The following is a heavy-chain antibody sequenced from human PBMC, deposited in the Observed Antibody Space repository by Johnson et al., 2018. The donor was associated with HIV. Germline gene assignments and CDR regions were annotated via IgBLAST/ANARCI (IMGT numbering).Heavy chain of an antibody. V-gene: IGHV3-30-3*01. CDR1: GFTFSSYA. J-gene: IGHJ3*02. Sequence: QVQLVESGGGVVQPGRSLRLSCAASGFTFSSYAMHWVRQAPGKGLEWVAVISYDGSNKYYADSVKGRLTISRDNSKNTLYLQMNSLRADDTAVYYCARARMTTVTNDAFDIWGQGTIVTVSS. D-gene: IGHD4-17*01. CDR3: ARARMTTVTNDAFDI. CDR2: ISYDGSNK.